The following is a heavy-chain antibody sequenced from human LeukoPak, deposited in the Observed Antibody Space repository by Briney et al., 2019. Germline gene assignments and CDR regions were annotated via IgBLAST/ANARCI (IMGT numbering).Heavy chain of an antibody. Sequence: GGSLRLSCAASGFTFSSYSMNWVRQAPGKGLEWVSSISSSSSYIYYADSVKGRFTISRDNAKNSLYLQMNSLRAEDTAVYYCAITQGLSDAFDIWGQGTMVTVSS. V-gene: IGHV3-21*01. D-gene: IGHD6-19*01. CDR3: AITQGLSDAFDI. CDR2: ISSSSSYI. J-gene: IGHJ3*02. CDR1: GFTFSSYS.